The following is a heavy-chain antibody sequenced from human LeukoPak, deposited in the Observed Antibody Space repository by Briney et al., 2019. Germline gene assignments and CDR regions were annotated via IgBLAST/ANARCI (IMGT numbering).Heavy chain of an antibody. Sequence: PGGSLRLSRAASGFTFTTYRMHWVRQAPGKGLVWVSHIKSDGSATTYADSVKGRFTISRDNARNTLYLQMNSLRAEDTAVYYGARGCSYNHFDYWGQGTLVTVSS. CDR2: IKSDGSAT. V-gene: IGHV3-74*01. D-gene: IGHD5-24*01. CDR3: ARGCSYNHFDY. J-gene: IGHJ4*02. CDR1: GFTFTTYR.